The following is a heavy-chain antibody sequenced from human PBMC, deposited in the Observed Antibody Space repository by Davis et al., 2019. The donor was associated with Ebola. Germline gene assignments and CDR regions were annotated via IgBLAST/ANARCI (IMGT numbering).Heavy chain of an antibody. CDR2: ISSSSSYI. V-gene: IGHV3-21*01. D-gene: IGHD2-2*01. J-gene: IGHJ6*02. CDR1: GFTFRSYE. CDR3: ARVKVDCSSTSCHNYYYYGMDV. Sequence: GGSLRLSCAASGFTFRSYEMHWVRQAPRKGLEWVSSISSSSSYIYYADSVKGRFTISRDNAKNSLYLQMNSLRAEDTAVYYCARVKVDCSSTSCHNYYYYGMDVWGQGTTVTVSS.